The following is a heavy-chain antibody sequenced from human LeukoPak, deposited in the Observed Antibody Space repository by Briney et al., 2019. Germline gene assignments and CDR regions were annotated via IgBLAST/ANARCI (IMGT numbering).Heavy chain of an antibody. D-gene: IGHD6-19*01. J-gene: IGHJ4*02. V-gene: IGHV3-23*01. CDR1: GFTFSSYA. CDR2: IFGSGGST. CDR3: AKTTTGYSSGRFPGWPVDY. Sequence: GGPLRLSCAASGFTFSSYAMYWVRQAPGKGLEWVSGIFGSGGSTHYADSVKGRFTISRDNSKNTVYLQMNSLRAPVTAVYYCAKTTTGYSSGRFPGWPVDYWGQGTLVTVSS.